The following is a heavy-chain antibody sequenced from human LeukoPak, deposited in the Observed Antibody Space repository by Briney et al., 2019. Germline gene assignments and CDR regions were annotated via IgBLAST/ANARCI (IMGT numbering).Heavy chain of an antibody. J-gene: IGHJ3*02. CDR2: ICANSAI. D-gene: IGHD3-10*01. V-gene: IGHV3-48*02. CDR1: GFTFRDYS. Sequence: GGSLGLSCAASGFTFRDYSMNWVRQAPGKGLEWVSYICANSAIYYADSVKGRFTISRDNARNSLSLQMNNLRDDDTAVYYCAREGYYGGFDIWGQGTMVTVSS. CDR3: AREGYYGGFDI.